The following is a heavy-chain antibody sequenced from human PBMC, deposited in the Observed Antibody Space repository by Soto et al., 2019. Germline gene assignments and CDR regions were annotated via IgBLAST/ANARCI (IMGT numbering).Heavy chain of an antibody. D-gene: IGHD5-18*01. J-gene: IGHJ3*02. V-gene: IGHV4-39*02. CDR3: AREKYSYGGPDAFDI. CDR1: GGSISSSSYY. CDR2: IYYSGST. Sequence: SETLSLTCTVSGGSISSSSYYWGWIRQPPGKGLEWIGSIYYSGSTYYNPSLKSRVTISVDTSKNQFSLKLSSVTAADTAVYYCAREKYSYGGPDAFDIWGQGTMVTVS.